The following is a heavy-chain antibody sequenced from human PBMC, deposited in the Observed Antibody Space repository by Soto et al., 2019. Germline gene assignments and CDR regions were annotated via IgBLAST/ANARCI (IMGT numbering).Heavy chain of an antibody. D-gene: IGHD6-19*01. CDR2: ITAYNGNT. Sequence: ASVKVSWEASGYTFTSYGISWVRQSPGQGREWMGWITAYNGNTNYAQKLQGRVTMTRDTSTSTVYMELSSLRSEHTAVYYCAGAVADPPYYSYYGMDVWGQGTTVTISS. CDR3: AGAVADPPYYSYYGMDV. J-gene: IGHJ6*02. CDR1: GYTFTSYG. V-gene: IGHV1-18*01.